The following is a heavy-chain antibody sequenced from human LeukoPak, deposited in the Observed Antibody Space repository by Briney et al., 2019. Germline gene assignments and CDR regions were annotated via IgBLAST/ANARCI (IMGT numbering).Heavy chain of an antibody. Sequence: PSETLSLTCAAYGGSFSGYYWSWIRQPPGKGLEWIGEINHSGSTNYNPSLKSRVTISVDTSKNQFSLKLSSVTAADTAVYYCASSYYYDSSGYYYLDYWGQGTLVTVSS. CDR1: GGSFSGYY. D-gene: IGHD3-22*01. J-gene: IGHJ4*02. V-gene: IGHV4-34*01. CDR3: ASSYYYDSSGYYYLDY. CDR2: INHSGST.